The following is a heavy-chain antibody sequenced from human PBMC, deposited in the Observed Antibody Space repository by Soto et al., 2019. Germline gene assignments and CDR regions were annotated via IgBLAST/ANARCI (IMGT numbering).Heavy chain of an antibody. J-gene: IGHJ3*02. V-gene: IGHV1-69*01. CDR2: IIPTFGST. CDR3: ARGRLIYYYDSSGYYYDVDI. D-gene: IGHD3-22*01. CDR1: GGTFSNYG. Sequence: QVQLVQAGAEVKKPGSSVKVSCKASGGTFSNYGISWVRQAPGQGLEWMGGIIPTFGSTKYEQKLQGRVTITADETTSTAYMKLSSLRSEDTAMYYCARGRLIYYYDSSGYYYDVDIWGQGTMVTVSS.